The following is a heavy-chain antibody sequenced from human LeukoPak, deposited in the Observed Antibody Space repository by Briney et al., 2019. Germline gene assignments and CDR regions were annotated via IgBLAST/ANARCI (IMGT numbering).Heavy chain of an antibody. CDR1: GFTFSSHS. J-gene: IGHJ4*02. CDR3: ARGNSGGDY. CDR2: ISSSTTI. V-gene: IGHV3-48*01. D-gene: IGHD6-19*01. Sequence: GGSLRLSCAASGFTFSSHSMIWVRQAPGRGLEWVSYISSSTTIYYADSVKGRFTISRDNAKNSLYLQMNSLRAEDTAVYYCARGNSGGDYWGQGTLVSVSS.